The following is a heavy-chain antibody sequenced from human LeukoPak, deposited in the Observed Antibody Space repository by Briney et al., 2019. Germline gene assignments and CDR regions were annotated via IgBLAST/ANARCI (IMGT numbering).Heavy chain of an antibody. CDR1: GGSISSYY. V-gene: IGHV4-59*08. CDR2: VYYSGST. Sequence: SETLSPTCTVSGGSISSYYWTWIRQPPGKGLEWIGYVYYSGSTDYNPSLKSRVTISVDTSNKQFSLNLSSVTAADTAVYYCARRCSGPTCYTDAYDIWGQGTMVTVSS. J-gene: IGHJ3*02. D-gene: IGHD2-2*02. CDR3: ARRCSGPTCYTDAYDI.